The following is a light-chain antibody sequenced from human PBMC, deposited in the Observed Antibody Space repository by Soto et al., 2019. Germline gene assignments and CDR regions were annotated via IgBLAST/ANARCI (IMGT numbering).Light chain of an antibody. CDR2: EVT. V-gene: IGLV2-14*01. Sequence: QSVLTQPASVSGSPGQSITISCTGTSSDVGGHNYVSWYQQYPGKAPKLIIYEVTNRPSGISDRFSGSKSGSTASLTISGLQAEDEADYYCCSYTSTNTRVFGGGTK. CDR1: SSDVGGHNY. CDR3: CSYTSTNTRV. J-gene: IGLJ3*02.